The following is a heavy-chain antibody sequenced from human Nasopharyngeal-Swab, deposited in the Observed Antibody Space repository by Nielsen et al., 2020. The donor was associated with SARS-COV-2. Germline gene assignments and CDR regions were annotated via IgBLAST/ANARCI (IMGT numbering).Heavy chain of an antibody. CDR2: IYSSGST. V-gene: IGHV4-39*07. D-gene: IGHD3-10*01. CDR1: GGSIRSSSYY. Sequence: SETLSLTCTVSGGSIRSSSYYWGWIRQPPGKGLEWIGSIYSSGSTYYNPSLKSRVTISVDTSKNQFSLKLSSVTAADTAVYYCAKGVRGVTVYYNYHMDVWGQGTTVTVSS. CDR3: AKGVRGVTVYYNYHMDV. J-gene: IGHJ6*02.